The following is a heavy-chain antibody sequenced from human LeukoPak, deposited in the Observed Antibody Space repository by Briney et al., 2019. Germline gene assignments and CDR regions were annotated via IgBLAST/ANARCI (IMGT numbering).Heavy chain of an antibody. CDR3: ARGDYYDSSGHFDY. CDR1: GFTFSSYS. Sequence: PGGSLRLSCAASGFTFSSYSMNWVRQAPGKGLEWVSSISSSSYIYYADSVKGRFTISRDNAKNSLYLQMNSLRAEDTAVYYCARGDYYDSSGHFDYWGQGTLVTVSS. V-gene: IGHV3-21*01. CDR2: ISSSSYI. D-gene: IGHD3-22*01. J-gene: IGHJ4*02.